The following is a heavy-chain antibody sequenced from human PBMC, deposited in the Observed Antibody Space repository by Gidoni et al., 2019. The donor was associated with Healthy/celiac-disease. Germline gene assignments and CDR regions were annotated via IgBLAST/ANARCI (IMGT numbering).Heavy chain of an antibody. V-gene: IGHV3-30*01. D-gene: IGHD1-26*01. CDR2: IAYDGSNK. CDR3: ARDGSGSYSGAFDY. CDR1: GFTFSSYA. J-gene: IGHJ4*02. Sequence: QVQLVESGGGVVQPGRSLRLSCAASGFTFSSYAMHWVRQAPGKGLEWVAVIAYDGSNKYYADSVKGRFTISRDNSKNTLYLQMNSLRAEDTAVYYCARDGSGSYSGAFDYWGQGTLVTVSS.